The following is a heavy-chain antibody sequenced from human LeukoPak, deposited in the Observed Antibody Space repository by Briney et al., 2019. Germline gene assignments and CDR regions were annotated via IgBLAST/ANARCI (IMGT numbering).Heavy chain of an antibody. J-gene: IGHJ4*02. CDR3: ARRGLVVVPL. D-gene: IGHD2-21*01. Sequence: YXVXVRXXPGKGLEWVGSIYYGGSTHYNPSLKSRLTISVDTSKNQFSLKLTSVTAADTAVYYCARRGLVVVPLWGQGILVTVSS. CDR1: Y. CDR2: IYYGGST. V-gene: IGHV4-39*01.